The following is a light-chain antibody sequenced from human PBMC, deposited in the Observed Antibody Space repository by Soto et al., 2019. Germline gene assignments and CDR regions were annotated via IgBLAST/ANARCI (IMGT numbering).Light chain of an antibody. CDR1: QSINSY. V-gene: IGKV1-39*01. Sequence: DIQMTQSPSSLSASVGDRVTITCRASQSINSYLNWYQQKPGKAPKLLIYAASSLQSGVPSRFSGSGSGTDFTLTISSLQPEDCAIYYCQQYHTWPITFGGGTKVDIK. CDR3: QQYHTWPIT. CDR2: AAS. J-gene: IGKJ4*01.